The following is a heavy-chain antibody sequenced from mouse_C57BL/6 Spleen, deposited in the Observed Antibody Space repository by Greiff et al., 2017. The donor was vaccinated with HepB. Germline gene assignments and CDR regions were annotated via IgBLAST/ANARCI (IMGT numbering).Heavy chain of an antibody. V-gene: IGHV1-85*01. D-gene: IGHD3-2*02. CDR1: GYTFTSYD. Sequence: QVQLQQSGPELVKPGASVKLSCKASGYTFTSYDINWVKQRPGQGLEWIGWIYPSDGSTKYNEKFKGKATLTVDTSSSTAYMELHSLTSEDSAVYFCARRGTAQATFAYWGQGTLVTVSA. J-gene: IGHJ3*01. CDR2: IYPSDGST. CDR3: ARRGTAQATFAY.